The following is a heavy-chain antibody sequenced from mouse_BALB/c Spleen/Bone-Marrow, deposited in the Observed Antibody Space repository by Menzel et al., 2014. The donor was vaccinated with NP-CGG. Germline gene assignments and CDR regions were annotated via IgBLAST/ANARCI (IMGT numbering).Heavy chain of an antibody. J-gene: IGHJ4*01. V-gene: IGHV1S81*02. CDR2: INPSNGGT. CDR1: GYTFSSDY. D-gene: IGHD2-12*01. Sequence: QVQLKESGAELVKPGASVKLSCKASGYTFSSDYMYWVKQRPGQGLEWIGEINPSNGGTNFNEKFKSKATLTVDKSSSTAYMQLSSPTSEDSAVYYCTRSRRAMDYWGQGTSVTVSS. CDR3: TRSRRAMDY.